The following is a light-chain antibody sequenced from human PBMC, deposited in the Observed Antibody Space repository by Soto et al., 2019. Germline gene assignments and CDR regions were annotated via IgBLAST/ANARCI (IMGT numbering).Light chain of an antibody. CDR1: QAISSW. CDR3: QHYNSYSEA. CDR2: KAS. Sequence: DIQMTQSPPTLSGSVGDIVTITCRSSQAISSWLAWYQQKPGSAPKLLIYKASTLKSGVPSRFGGSGSGTEFTLTISSLQPDDFATYYCQHYNSYSEAFGQGTKV. V-gene: IGKV1-5*03. J-gene: IGKJ1*01.